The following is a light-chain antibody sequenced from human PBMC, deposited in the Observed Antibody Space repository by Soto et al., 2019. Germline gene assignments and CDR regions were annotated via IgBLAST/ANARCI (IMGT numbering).Light chain of an antibody. V-gene: IGKV3-15*01. Sequence: EIVLTQSPGTLSLSPGERATLSCRASQSVSSSYLAWYQQKPGQAPRLLIYGASTRATGIPARFSGSGSETEFTLTISSLQSEDFAVYYCQQYNNWPPITFGQGTRLEIK. CDR1: QSVSSSY. J-gene: IGKJ5*01. CDR2: GAS. CDR3: QQYNNWPPIT.